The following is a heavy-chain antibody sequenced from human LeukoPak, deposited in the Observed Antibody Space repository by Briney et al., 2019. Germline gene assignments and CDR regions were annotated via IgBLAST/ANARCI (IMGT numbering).Heavy chain of an antibody. CDR2: IYHTGST. Sequence: SETLSLTCTVSGYSISSGYYWGWIRQPPGKGLEWIGSIYHTGSTFYNPSLKSRVTISVDTSKNQFSLKLGSVTAADTAVYYCARVRGNCSGGTCYGWYFDVWGRGTLVTVSS. D-gene: IGHD2-15*01. J-gene: IGHJ2*01. CDR1: GYSISSGYY. CDR3: ARVRGNCSGGTCYGWYFDV. V-gene: IGHV4-38-2*02.